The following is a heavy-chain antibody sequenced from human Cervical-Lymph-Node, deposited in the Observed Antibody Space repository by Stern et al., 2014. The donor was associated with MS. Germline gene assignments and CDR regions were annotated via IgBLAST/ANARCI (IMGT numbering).Heavy chain of an antibody. CDR2: INPNSGDT. CDR3: ARSVRLVRSSTNGWLAP. J-gene: IGHJ5*02. D-gene: IGHD2-2*01. CDR1: EYTFTGYY. V-gene: IGHV1-2*04. Sequence: VQLVQSGAEVKKPGASVKISCKASEYTFTGYYIHWVRRAPGHGLEWMGWINPNSGDTNCAQKFQGWVTMTRDTSIGTAYLELSSLRSNDTAVYYCARSVRLVRSSTNGWLAPWGQGTLVTVSP.